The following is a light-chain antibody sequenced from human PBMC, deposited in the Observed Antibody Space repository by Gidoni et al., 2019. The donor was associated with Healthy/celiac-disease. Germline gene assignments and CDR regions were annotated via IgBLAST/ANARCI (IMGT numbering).Light chain of an antibody. CDR1: QSVSSY. CDR3: QQRSNWPRMYT. J-gene: IGKJ2*01. Sequence: EFVLTQSPATLSLSPGERATLYCRASQSVSSYLAWYQQKPGQAPRLLIYDASNRATGIPARFSGSGSGTDFTLTISSLEPEDFAVYYCQQRSNWPRMYTFGQGTKLEIK. CDR2: DAS. V-gene: IGKV3-11*01.